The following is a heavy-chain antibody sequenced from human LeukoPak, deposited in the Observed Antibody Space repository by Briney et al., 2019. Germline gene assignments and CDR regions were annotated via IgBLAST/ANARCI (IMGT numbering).Heavy chain of an antibody. CDR2: IKSKTDGGTT. D-gene: IGHD2-2*01. Sequence: GGSLRLSCAASGFTFSNAWMSWVRQAPGKGLEWVGRIKSKTDGGTTDNAAPVKGRFTISRDDSKNTLYLQMNSLKTEDTAVYYCSVHQYYYYGMDVWGQGTTVTVSS. V-gene: IGHV3-15*01. J-gene: IGHJ6*02. CDR3: SVHQYYYYGMDV. CDR1: GFTFSNAW.